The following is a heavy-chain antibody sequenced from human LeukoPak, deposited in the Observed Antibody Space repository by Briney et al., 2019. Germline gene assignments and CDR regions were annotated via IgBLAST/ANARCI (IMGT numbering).Heavy chain of an antibody. D-gene: IGHD6-13*01. V-gene: IGHV1-2*02. CDR2: INPNSGGT. J-gene: IGHJ5*02. CDR3: ASGRGEQQLVFWFDP. Sequence: ASVKVSCKASGYTFTTYDINWVRQATGQGLEWMGWINPNSGGTNYAQKFQGRVTMTRDTSISTAYMELSRLRSDDTAVYYCASGRGEQQLVFWFDPWGQGTLVTVSS. CDR1: GYTFTTYD.